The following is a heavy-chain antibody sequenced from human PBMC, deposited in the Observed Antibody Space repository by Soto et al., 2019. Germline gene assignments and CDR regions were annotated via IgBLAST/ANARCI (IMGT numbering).Heavy chain of an antibody. CDR3: TKTPRSYYYYMDV. CDR2: ISGSGSDR. CDR1: GFTFSTYA. J-gene: IGHJ6*03. Sequence: EVQVSESGGGLVQPGGSLRLPCVASGFTFSTYAMNWVRQAPGKGLEWVSGISGSGSDRYYADSVRGRFTISRDNSNNTLNLQMDSLRAEDTAIYYCTKTPRSYYYYMDVWGKGTTVTVSS. D-gene: IGHD3-10*01. V-gene: IGHV3-23*01.